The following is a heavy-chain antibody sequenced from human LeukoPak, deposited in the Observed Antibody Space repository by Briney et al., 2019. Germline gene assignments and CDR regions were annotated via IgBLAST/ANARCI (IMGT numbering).Heavy chain of an antibody. CDR1: GFTFSSYA. CDR2: ISYDGSNK. Sequence: GGSLRLSCAASGFTFSSYAMHWVRQAPGKGLEWVAVISYDGSNKYYADSVKGRFTISRDNSKNTLYLQMNSLRAEDTAVYYCAKDAPQYSSSWYSDFDYWGQGTLVTVSS. CDR3: AKDAPQYSSSWYSDFDY. D-gene: IGHD6-13*01. V-gene: IGHV3-30-3*01. J-gene: IGHJ4*02.